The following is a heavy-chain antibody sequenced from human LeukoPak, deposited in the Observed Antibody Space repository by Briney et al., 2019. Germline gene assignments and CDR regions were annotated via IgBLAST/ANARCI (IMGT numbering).Heavy chain of an antibody. CDR2: VNHSGST. J-gene: IGHJ4*02. V-gene: IGHV4-34*01. D-gene: IGHD1-1*01. CDR1: GGSFSAHS. CDR3: ARDVTGSASDY. Sequence: ASETLSLTCAVYGGSFSAHSWSWIRQSPGKGLEWIGEVNHSGSTNYNPSLKSRVTISVDTSKSQFSLRLSSMTAADTAVYYCARDVTGSASDYWGQGTLVTVSS.